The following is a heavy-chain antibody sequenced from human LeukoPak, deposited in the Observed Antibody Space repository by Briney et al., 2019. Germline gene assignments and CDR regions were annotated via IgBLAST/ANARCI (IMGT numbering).Heavy chain of an antibody. J-gene: IGHJ3*02. V-gene: IGHV4-59*08. CDR2: IFYSESS. D-gene: IGHD6-6*01. CDR3: ARHPSPYDAFDI. Sequence: SETLSLTCTVSGDSISSRYWGWIRQSPGKGLEWVGYIFYSESSNYNPSLKSRVTLSIDTSNNQFSLKLSSVTAADTAVYFCARHPSPYDAFDIWGQGTMVTVSS. CDR1: GDSISSRY.